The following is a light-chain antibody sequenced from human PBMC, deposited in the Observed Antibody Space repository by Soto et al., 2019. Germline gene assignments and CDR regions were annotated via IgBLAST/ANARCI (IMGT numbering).Light chain of an antibody. CDR2: KAS. V-gene: IGKV1-5*03. J-gene: IGKJ2*01. CDR1: ESISMW. Sequence: DIQMTQSPSTLSASVGDRVTITCRASESISMWLAWFQQRPGKAPKLLIYKASTLVSGVPSRFSGSGSVTEFTLTIRSLQPDDFAIYYCQHYNSFPYTFGQGTKVDI. CDR3: QHYNSFPYT.